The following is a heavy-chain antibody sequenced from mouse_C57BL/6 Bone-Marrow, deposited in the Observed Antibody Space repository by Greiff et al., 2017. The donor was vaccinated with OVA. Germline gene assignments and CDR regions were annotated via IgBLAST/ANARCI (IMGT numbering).Heavy chain of an antibody. CDR2: IYPGSGST. CDR3: ARSTGTFYAMDY. J-gene: IGHJ4*01. D-gene: IGHD3-3*01. V-gene: IGHV1-55*01. Sequence: QVQLQPPGAGLVKPGASVKMSCKASGFTFTSYWITWVQQTPGQGLEWIGDIYPGSGSTNYNEKFKSKATLTVDTSSSTAYMQLSSLTSKDSAVYYCARSTGTFYAMDYWGQGTSVTVSS. CDR1: GFTFTSYW.